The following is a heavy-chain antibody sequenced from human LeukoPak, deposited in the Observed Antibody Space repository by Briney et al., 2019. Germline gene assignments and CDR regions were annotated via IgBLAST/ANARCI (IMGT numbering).Heavy chain of an antibody. Sequence: GGSLRLSCAASGFTFSSYAMSWVRQAPGKGLEGVSGISGSGGSTYYADSVKGRFTISRDNSKNTLYLQMNSLRAEDPAVYYCAKAPKNGNSAAPLDYWGQGTLVTVSS. CDR3: AKAPKNGNSAAPLDY. D-gene: IGHD2/OR15-2a*01. CDR2: ISGSGGST. V-gene: IGHV3-23*01. J-gene: IGHJ4*02. CDR1: GFTFSSYA.